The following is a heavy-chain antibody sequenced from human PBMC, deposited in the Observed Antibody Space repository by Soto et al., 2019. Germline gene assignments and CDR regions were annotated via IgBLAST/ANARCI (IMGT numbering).Heavy chain of an antibody. J-gene: IGHJ4*02. CDR1: GYTFTSHA. CDR3: ARAVQAVEVNYCDY. CDR2: INPGNGQT. D-gene: IGHD4-17*01. Sequence: QVQLVQSGAEVKKPGASVKISCKASGYTFTSHAMHWVRQAPGQRLEWMGWINPGNGQTEYSQKFQGSVTITRDTSASAAYLELSTLTSEDTAVYCCARAVQAVEVNYCDYWGQGTLVTVSA. V-gene: IGHV1-3*01.